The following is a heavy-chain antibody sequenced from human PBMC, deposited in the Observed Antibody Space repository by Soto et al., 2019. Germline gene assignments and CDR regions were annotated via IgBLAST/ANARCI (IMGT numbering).Heavy chain of an antibody. Sequence: PSETLSLTCTVSGGSISSYYWSWVRQPPGKGLEWIGYIYYSGSTYYNPSLKSQITISVDMSKNQFSLEVSSVTAADTAVYYCARSYPTRHLFFDLWGQGTQVTVSS. D-gene: IGHD3-16*02. J-gene: IGHJ4*02. V-gene: IGHV4-59*01. CDR1: GGSISSYY. CDR3: ARSYPTRHLFFDL. CDR2: IYYSGST.